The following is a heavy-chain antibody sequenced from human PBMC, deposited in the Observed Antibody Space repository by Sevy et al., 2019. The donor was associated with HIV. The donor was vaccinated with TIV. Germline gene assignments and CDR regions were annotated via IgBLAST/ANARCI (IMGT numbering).Heavy chain of an antibody. J-gene: IGHJ4*02. CDR1: GYTFTGYY. Sequence: ASVKVSCKASGYTFTGYYMHWVRQAPGQGLEWMGWINPNSGGTNYAQKFQGRVTMTRDTSISTAYMELSRLRSDDTAVYYCARAGGWYVWPHFDYWGQGTLVTVSS. V-gene: IGHV1-2*02. D-gene: IGHD6-19*01. CDR3: ARAGGWYVWPHFDY. CDR2: INPNSGGT.